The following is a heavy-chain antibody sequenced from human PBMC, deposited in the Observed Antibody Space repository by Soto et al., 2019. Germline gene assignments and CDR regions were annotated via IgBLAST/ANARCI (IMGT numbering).Heavy chain of an antibody. V-gene: IGHV1-8*01. CDR2: MNPNSGNT. CDR3: ARIQEGFDP. CDR1: GYTFTSYD. D-gene: IGHD5-18*01. Sequence: QVKLVQSGAEVKKPGASVKVSCKASGYTFTSYDSNWVRQATGQGLERMGWMNPNSGNTGYAQKFQARVTMTRNTSRSTAYMELNNLRSEDTAVYYCARIQEGFDPWGQGTLITVSS. J-gene: IGHJ5*02.